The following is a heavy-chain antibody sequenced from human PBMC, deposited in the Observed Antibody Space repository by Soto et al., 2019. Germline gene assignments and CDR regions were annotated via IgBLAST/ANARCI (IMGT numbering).Heavy chain of an antibody. D-gene: IGHD6-19*01. Sequence: QVQLEESGGGLVQPGGSLRLSCAASGFTFSAVYMSWIRQAPNKGLEYISYISSSGTSANYADSVKDRFTISRDNANNSLYLQMNSLRAEDTAVYYCARDRGAVTGQYFDYWGQGALVTVSS. V-gene: IGHV3-11*05. CDR3: ARDRGAVTGQYFDY. J-gene: IGHJ4*02. CDR1: GFTFSAVY. CDR2: ISSSGTSA.